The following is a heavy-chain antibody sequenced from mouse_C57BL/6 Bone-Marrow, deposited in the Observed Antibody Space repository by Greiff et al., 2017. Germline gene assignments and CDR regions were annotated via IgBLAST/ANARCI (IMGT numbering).Heavy chain of an antibody. CDR3: ATAQLTGYAMDY. CDR2: ISSGSSTI. D-gene: IGHD3-2*02. CDR1: GFTFSDYG. J-gene: IGHJ4*01. Sequence: EVQRVESGRGLVKPGGSLKLSCAASGFTFSDYGMHWVRQAPEKGLEWVAYISSGSSTIYYADTVKGRVTISRDNAKNTLFLQMTSLRSEDTAMYCCATAQLTGYAMDYWGQGTSVTVSS. V-gene: IGHV5-17*01.